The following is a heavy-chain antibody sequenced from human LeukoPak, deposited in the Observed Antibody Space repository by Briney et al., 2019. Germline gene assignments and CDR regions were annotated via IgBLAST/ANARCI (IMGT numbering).Heavy chain of an antibody. Sequence: GGSLGLSCAASGFTVSSNYMTWVRQAPGKGLEWVSVISIPGSITYADSVKGRFTTSRDNSKNTLYLQMNSLRADDTAVYYCARDKGSSWSDAFDIWGQGTMVTVSS. CDR3: ARDKGSSWSDAFDI. D-gene: IGHD6-13*01. CDR2: ISIPGSI. V-gene: IGHV3-53*01. J-gene: IGHJ3*02. CDR1: GFTVSSNY.